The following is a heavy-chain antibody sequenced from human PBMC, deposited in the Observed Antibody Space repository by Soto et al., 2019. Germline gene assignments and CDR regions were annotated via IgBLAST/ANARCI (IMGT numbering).Heavy chain of an antibody. CDR2: IWYDGSNK. CDR3: ARDQPIAVAGTPALDY. Sequence: PGGSLRLSCAASGFTFSSYGMHWVRQAPGKGLEWVAVIWYDGSNKYYADSVKGRFTISRDNSKNTLYLQMNSLRAEDTAVYYCARDQPIAVAGTPALDYWGQGTLVTSPQ. J-gene: IGHJ4*02. D-gene: IGHD6-19*01. V-gene: IGHV3-33*01. CDR1: GFTFSSYG.